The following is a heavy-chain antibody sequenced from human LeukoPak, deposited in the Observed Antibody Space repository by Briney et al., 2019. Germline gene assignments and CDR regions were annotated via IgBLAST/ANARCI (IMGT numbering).Heavy chain of an antibody. V-gene: IGHV4-30-4*08. D-gene: IGHD5-18*01. Sequence: SETLSLTCTVSGGSISSGDYYWSWIRQPPGKGLEWIGYIYYSGSTYYNPSLKSRVTISVDTSKNQFSLKLSSVTAADTAVYYCASYYGYGYGSFDYWGQGTLVTVSS. CDR1: GGSISSGDYY. J-gene: IGHJ4*02. CDR3: ASYYGYGYGSFDY. CDR2: IYYSGST.